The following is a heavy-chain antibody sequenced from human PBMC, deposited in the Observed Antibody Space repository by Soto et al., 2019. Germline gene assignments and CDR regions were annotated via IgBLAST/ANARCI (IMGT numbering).Heavy chain of an antibody. J-gene: IGHJ6*02. CDR2: IIPIFGTA. V-gene: IGHV1-69*13. CDR3: AADPSIVVVPAANYYYYGMDV. Sequence: SVKVSCKASGGTFSSYAISWVRQAPGQGLEWMGGIIPIFGTANYAQKFQGRVTITADESTSTAYMELSSLRSEDTAVYYCAADPSIVVVPAANYYYYGMDVWGQGTTVTVSS. CDR1: GGTFSSYA. D-gene: IGHD2-2*01.